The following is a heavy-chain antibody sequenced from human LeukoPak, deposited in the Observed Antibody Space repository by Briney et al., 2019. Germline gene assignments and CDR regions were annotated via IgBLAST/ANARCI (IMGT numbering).Heavy chain of an antibody. CDR2: IYYSGST. Sequence: SETLSLTCTVSGGSISSSSYYWGWIRQPPGKGLEWTGSIYYSGSTYYNPSLKSRVTISVDTSKNQFSLKLSSVTAADTAVYYCARVGGGELPGGPLWGRGTMVTVSS. D-gene: IGHD1-26*01. J-gene: IGHJ3*01. V-gene: IGHV4-39*01. CDR3: ARVGGGELPGGPL. CDR1: GGSISSSSYY.